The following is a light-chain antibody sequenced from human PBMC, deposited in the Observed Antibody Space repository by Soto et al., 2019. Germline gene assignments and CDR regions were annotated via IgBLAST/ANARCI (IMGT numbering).Light chain of an antibody. V-gene: IGKV3-11*01. J-gene: IGKJ3*01. Sequence: EIVLTQSPATLSLSPGERATLSCRASQSVSSYLAWYQQKPGQAPRLLIYDASNRATGIPARFSGGGSGTDFTLTIRSLEPEDFALYYCQQRSNWGFTFGHGTKVHIK. CDR1: QSVSSY. CDR3: QQRSNWGFT. CDR2: DAS.